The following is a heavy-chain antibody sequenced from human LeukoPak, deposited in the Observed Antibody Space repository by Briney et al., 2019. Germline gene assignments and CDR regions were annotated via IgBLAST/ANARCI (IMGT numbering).Heavy chain of an antibody. V-gene: IGHV1-46*01. D-gene: IGHD2-21*01. CDR3: ARDESTSILWW. Sequence: ASVKVSCKASGYTFINYYMHWVRQAPGQGLEWMGIINPSGGSTSYAQKFQGRVTMTRDTSTSTVYMELSSLRSEDKAVYHCARDESTSILWWWGQGTLVTVSS. CDR2: INPSGGST. J-gene: IGHJ1*01. CDR1: GYTFINYY.